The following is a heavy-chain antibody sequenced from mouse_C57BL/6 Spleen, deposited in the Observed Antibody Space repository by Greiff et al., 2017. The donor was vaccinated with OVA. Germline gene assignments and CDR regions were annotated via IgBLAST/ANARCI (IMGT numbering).Heavy chain of an antibody. Sequence: QVQLQQPGAELVRPGSSVKLSCKASGYTFTSYWMHWVKQRPIQGLEWIGNIDPSDSETHYNQKFKDKATLTVDKSSSTAYMQLSSLTSEDSAVYYCARGLPESYYAMDYWGQGTSVTVSS. J-gene: IGHJ4*01. CDR1: GYTFTSYW. CDR3: ARGLPESYYAMDY. V-gene: IGHV1-52*01. CDR2: IDPSDSET. D-gene: IGHD3-1*01.